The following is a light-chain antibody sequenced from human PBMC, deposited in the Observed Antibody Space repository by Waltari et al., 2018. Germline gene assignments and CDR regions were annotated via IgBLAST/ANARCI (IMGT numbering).Light chain of an antibody. CDR1: QSVSSY. CDR3: QQRSTWPPVT. CDR2: DAS. Sequence: EIVLTQSPATLSLSPGERATLSCRASQSVSSYLAWYQQKPGQAPRLLIYDASTRATGIPARFSGLGSGTEFALTISSLEPQDSAVYYCQQRSTWPPVTFGQGTKLEIK. V-gene: IGKV3-11*01. J-gene: IGKJ2*01.